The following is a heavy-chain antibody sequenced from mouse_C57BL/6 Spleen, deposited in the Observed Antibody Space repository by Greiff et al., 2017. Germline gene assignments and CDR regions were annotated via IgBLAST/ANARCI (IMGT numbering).Heavy chain of an antibody. Sequence: QVQLQQPGAELVKPGASVKMSCKASGYTFTSYWITWVKQRPGQGLEWIGDIYPGSGSTNYNEKFKSKATLTVDTSSCAAYMQLSSLTSEDSAVYYCARGNTTVVARGDARDYWGQGTSVTVPS. CDR3: ARGNTTVVARGDARDY. D-gene: IGHD1-1*01. V-gene: IGHV1-55*01. CDR1: GYTFTSYW. CDR2: IYPGSGST. J-gene: IGHJ4*01.